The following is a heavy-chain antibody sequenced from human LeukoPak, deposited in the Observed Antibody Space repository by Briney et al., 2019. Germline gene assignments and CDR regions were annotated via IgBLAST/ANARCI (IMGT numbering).Heavy chain of an antibody. D-gene: IGHD6-19*01. CDR3: ARGESSGWYGKVWFDP. V-gene: IGHV1-18*01. CDR1: GYTLTSYG. J-gene: IGHJ5*02. Sequence: GASVKVSCKASGYTLTSYGISWVRQAPGQGLEWMGWISAYNGNTNYAQKLQGRVTMTTDTSTSTAYMELRSLRSDDTAVYYCARGESSGWYGKVWFDPWGQGTLVTVSS. CDR2: ISAYNGNT.